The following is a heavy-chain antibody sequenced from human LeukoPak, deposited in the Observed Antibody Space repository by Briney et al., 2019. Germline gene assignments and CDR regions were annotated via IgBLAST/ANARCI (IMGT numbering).Heavy chain of an antibody. D-gene: IGHD2-2*01. Sequence: PGGSLRLSCAASGFTFSSYAMSWVRQAPGKGLEWVSAISGSGGSTYYADSVKGRFTISRDNAKNSLYLQMNSLRAEDTAVYYCAREISVVVPAAIGLGYWGQGTLVTVSS. CDR1: GFTFSSYA. V-gene: IGHV3-23*01. CDR2: ISGSGGST. J-gene: IGHJ4*02. CDR3: AREISVVVPAAIGLGY.